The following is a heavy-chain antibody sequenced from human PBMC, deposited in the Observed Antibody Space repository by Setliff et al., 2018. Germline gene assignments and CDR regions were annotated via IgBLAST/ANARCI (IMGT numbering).Heavy chain of an antibody. CDR3: TTRGVATVHQDCYSYDAFDI. CDR1: GFTFSNAW. D-gene: IGHD2-21*02. Sequence: PGGSLRLSCAASGFTFSNAWMSWVRQAPGKGLEWVGRIKSKTDGGTTDYAAPVKGRFTISRDDSKNTLYLQMNSLKTEDTAVYYCTTRGVATVHQDCYSYDAFDIWGQGTMVTVSS. V-gene: IGHV3-15*01. CDR2: IKSKTDGGTT. J-gene: IGHJ3*02.